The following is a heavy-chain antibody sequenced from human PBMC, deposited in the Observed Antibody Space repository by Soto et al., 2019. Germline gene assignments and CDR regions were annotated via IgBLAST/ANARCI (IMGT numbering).Heavy chain of an antibody. CDR3: ASTPVRFLGPWFDP. CDR1: GDSVSTNIAA. V-gene: IGHV6-1*01. J-gene: IGHJ5*02. Sequence: SQTLSLTCAISGDSVSTNIAAWNWIRQSPSRGLEWLGRTYYRSKWLNDYAVSVKSRITINPDTSKNQFSLQLNSVTPEDTAVYYCASTPVRFLGPWFDPWGQGTLVTVSS. CDR2: TYYRSKWLN. D-gene: IGHD3-3*01.